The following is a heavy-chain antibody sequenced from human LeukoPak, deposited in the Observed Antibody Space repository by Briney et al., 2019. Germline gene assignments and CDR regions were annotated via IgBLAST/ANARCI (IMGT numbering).Heavy chain of an antibody. J-gene: IGHJ3*02. CDR3: ARDPTSGSYYDGAFDI. D-gene: IGHD3-10*01. Sequence: SVKVSCKASGGTFSSYAISWVRQAPGQGLEWMGRIIPILGIENYAQKFQGRVTITADKSTSTAYMELSSLRSEDTAVYYCARDPTSGSYYDGAFDIWGQGTMVTVSS. CDR1: GGTFSSYA. CDR2: IIPILGIE. V-gene: IGHV1-69*04.